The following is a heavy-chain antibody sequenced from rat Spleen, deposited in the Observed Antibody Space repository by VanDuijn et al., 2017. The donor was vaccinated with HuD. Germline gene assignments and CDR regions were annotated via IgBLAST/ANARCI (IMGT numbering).Heavy chain of an antibody. D-gene: IGHD1-11*01. J-gene: IGHJ4*01. CDR3: ARHYGGYSEYVMDA. CDR2: ISTGGGNT. CDR1: GFTFSNYD. Sequence: EVQLVESGGGLVQPGRSLKLSCAASGFTFSNYDMAWVRQAPTKGLEWVASISTGGGNTYYRDSVNGRFTISRDNAKSTLYLKMDSLRSEDTATYYCARHYGGYSEYVMDAWGQGASVTVSS. V-gene: IGHV5S23*01.